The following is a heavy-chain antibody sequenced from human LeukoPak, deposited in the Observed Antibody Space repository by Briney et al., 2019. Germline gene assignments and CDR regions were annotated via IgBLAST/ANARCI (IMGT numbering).Heavy chain of an antibody. Sequence: PGGSLRLSCAAPGFTFSSYGMHWVRQAPGKGLEWVAFIRYDGSNKYYADSVKGRFTISRDNSKNTLYLQMNSLRAEDTAVYYCAKGALDGDYLDYWGQGTLVTVSS. D-gene: IGHD4-17*01. CDR3: AKGALDGDYLDY. J-gene: IGHJ4*02. CDR1: GFTFSSYG. V-gene: IGHV3-30*02. CDR2: IRYDGSNK.